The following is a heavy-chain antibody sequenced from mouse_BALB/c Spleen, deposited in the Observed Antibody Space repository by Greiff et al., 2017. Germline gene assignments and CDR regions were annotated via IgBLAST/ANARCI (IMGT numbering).Heavy chain of an antibody. J-gene: IGHJ2*01. CDR3: AIPNYYGSSYVDY. CDR2: ILPGSGST. CDR1: GYTFSSYW. V-gene: IGHV1-9*01. Sequence: VQLQQSGAELMKPGASVKISCKATGYTFSSYWIEWVKQRPGHGLEWIGEILPGSGSTNYNEKFKGKATFTADTSSNTAYMQLSSLTSEDSAVYYCAIPNYYGSSYVDYWGQGTTLTVSS. D-gene: IGHD1-1*01.